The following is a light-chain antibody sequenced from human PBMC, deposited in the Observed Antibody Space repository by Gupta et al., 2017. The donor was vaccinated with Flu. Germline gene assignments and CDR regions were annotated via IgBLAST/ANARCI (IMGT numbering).Light chain of an antibody. CDR2: AAS. Sequence: DIQMTQSPSSLSASVADRVTITCRASQSISSYLNWYQQKPGKAPKLLLYAASSLQSGVPSRFSGSGSGTDFTLTISRLQPEDFATYYCQQSDSTPITFGGGTKVEIK. J-gene: IGKJ4*01. V-gene: IGKV1-39*01. CDR1: QSISSY. CDR3: QQSDSTPIT.